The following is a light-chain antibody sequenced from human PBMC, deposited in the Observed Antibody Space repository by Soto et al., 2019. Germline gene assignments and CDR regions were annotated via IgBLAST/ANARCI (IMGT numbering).Light chain of an antibody. Sequence: EIVLTQSPATLSVSPGEGATLSCRASQSISRNLAWYQQKPGQPPRLLIHDISTRATGVPARFRGSGSGTEFTLSISGLQSEDFAVYFCQQYNNWPFSFGQGTRLEI. V-gene: IGKV3-15*01. J-gene: IGKJ5*01. CDR3: QQYNNWPFS. CDR2: DIS. CDR1: QSISRN.